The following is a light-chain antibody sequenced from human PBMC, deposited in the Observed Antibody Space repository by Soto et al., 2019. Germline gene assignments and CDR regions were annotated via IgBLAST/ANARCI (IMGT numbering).Light chain of an antibody. CDR3: SSYTSSSTLV. V-gene: IGLV2-14*01. CDR2: DVS. J-gene: IGLJ1*01. CDR1: SSDVGGYNY. Sequence: QSVLTQPASVSGSPGQSFTISCTGTSSDVGGYNYVSWYQQHPGKAPKLMIYDVSNRPSGVSNRFSGSKSGNTASLTISGLQAEDEADDYCSSYTSSSTLVFGTGTKLTVL.